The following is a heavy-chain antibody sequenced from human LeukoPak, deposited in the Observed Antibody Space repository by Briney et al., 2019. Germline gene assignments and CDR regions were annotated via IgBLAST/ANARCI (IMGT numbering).Heavy chain of an antibody. CDR3: AKGASYYYMDV. V-gene: IGHV3-9*01. D-gene: IGHD1-26*01. CDR2: ISWNSGSI. Sequence: GGSLRLSCAASGFTFDDYAMHWVRHAPGKGLEGVSGISWNSGSIGYADSVKGRFTISRDNAKNSLYLQMNSLRAEDTALYYCAKGASYYYMDVWGKGTTVTISS. CDR1: GFTFDDYA. J-gene: IGHJ6*03.